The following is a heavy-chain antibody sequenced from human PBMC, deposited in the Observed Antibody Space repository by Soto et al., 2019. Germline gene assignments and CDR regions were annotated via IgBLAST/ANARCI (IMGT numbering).Heavy chain of an antibody. D-gene: IGHD2-15*01. Sequence: GGTLRLPCAASGFTLSSYELTWVRKDRGTGLERDSNPRRSDRTTSYADSVKGRFTISRYNAKNSLYLQMNSLRAEDTAVYYCARASAVRIPYGMDVWGQGTTVTVSS. V-gene: IGHV3-48*03. CDR3: ARASAVRIPYGMDV. J-gene: IGHJ6*02. CDR2: PRRSDRTT. CDR1: GFTLSSYE.